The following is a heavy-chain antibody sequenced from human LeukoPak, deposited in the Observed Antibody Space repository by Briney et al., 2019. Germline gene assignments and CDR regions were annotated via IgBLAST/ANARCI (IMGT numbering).Heavy chain of an antibody. J-gene: IGHJ4*02. CDR2: IYYSGNT. Sequence: SETLSLTCTVSGGSISSSSCYWGWVRQPPGKGLEWIGSIYYSGNTYYNPSLNSRVTISGDTSKNQFSLKLTSVTAADTAVYYCARLGGPAAVDYWGQGTLVTVSS. V-gene: IGHV4-39*07. CDR3: ARLGGPAAVDY. D-gene: IGHD2-2*01. CDR1: GGSISSSSCY.